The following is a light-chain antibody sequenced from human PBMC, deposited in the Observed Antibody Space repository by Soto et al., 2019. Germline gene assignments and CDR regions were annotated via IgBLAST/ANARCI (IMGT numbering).Light chain of an antibody. CDR2: DVS. CDR1: SSGVGGYNY. V-gene: IGLV2-14*01. J-gene: IGLJ2*01. Sequence: QSALTQPASVSGSPGQSITISCTGTSSGVGGYNYVSWYQQHPGKAPKLMIYDVSNRPSGVSNRFSGSKSGNPASLTISGLQAEDEDDYYCSSYTSSSTLVVFGGRTQLTVL. CDR3: SSYTSSSTLVV.